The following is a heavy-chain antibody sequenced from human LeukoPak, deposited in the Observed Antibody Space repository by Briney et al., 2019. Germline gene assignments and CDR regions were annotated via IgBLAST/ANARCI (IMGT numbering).Heavy chain of an antibody. CDR3: ARRDTNSGWSFDL. CDR2: IHASGTT. D-gene: IGHD5-12*01. CDR1: GGSIGNYH. V-gene: IGHV4-4*07. Sequence: SETLSLTCSVSGGSIGNYHWSWIRQPAGKGLEWIGQIHASGTTNYYLPLKSRLTMSIHTPENQVSLTVTSVTAADSALYYCARRDTNSGWSFDLWGQGALVLVSS. J-gene: IGHJ4*02.